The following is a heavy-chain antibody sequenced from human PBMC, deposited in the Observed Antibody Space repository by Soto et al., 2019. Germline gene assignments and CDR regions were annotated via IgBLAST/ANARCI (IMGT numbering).Heavy chain of an antibody. J-gene: IGHJ5*02. V-gene: IGHV1-46*01. CDR3: ARDRGWFDP. CDR2: INPTGGSA. Sequence: QVQLVQSGAEVKKPGASVKVSCKASGYTFTSYYIHWVRQAPGQGLGWMGIINPTGGSATYAQKVQGRVTMTRDTSTSTVFMELSSLRSEDTAVYYCARDRGWFDPWGQGTLVTVSS. CDR1: GYTFTSYY.